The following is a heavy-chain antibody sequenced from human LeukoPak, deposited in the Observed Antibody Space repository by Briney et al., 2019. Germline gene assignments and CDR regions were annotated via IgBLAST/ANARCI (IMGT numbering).Heavy chain of an antibody. V-gene: IGHV3-9*03. CDR3: AKGSGYSLTAPYYFDY. D-gene: IGHD1-26*01. Sequence: GGSLRLSCAASGFTFDDYAMHWVRQAPGKGLEWVSRINWKSANIGYADSVKGRFTISRDNAKNSLYLQMNSVRAEDMALYYCAKGSGYSLTAPYYFDYWGQGTLVTVSS. CDR2: INWKSANI. J-gene: IGHJ4*02. CDR1: GFTFDDYA.